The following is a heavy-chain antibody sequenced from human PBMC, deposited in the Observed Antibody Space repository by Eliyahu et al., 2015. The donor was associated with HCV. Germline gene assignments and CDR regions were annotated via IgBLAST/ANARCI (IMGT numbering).Heavy chain of an antibody. V-gene: IGHV1-69*01. CDR1: GGTFGTLS. Sequence: QVQLEQSGAEVKKPGSSVKVSCKASGGTFGTLSINWVRQAPGQGLEWMGRILPVFGSSNYAQKFQGRVSITADESTATAYLELNSLTSDDTAIFYCATVRASVTHRAEYFQNWGQGTLVTVS. J-gene: IGHJ1*01. D-gene: IGHD5/OR15-5a*01. CDR3: ATVRASVTHRAEYFQN. CDR2: ILPVFGSS.